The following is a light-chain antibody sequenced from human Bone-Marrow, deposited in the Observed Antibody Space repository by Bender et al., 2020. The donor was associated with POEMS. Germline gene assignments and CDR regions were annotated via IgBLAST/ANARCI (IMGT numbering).Light chain of an antibody. CDR1: SIGRNP. V-gene: IGLV1-44*01. CDR3: SSYSATSTLVV. CDR2: ADD. J-gene: IGLJ2*01. Sequence: QYVLTQPPSASGTPGQRVTISCSGGSIGRNPINWYQQLPGTAPRLVIYADDRRPSGVPNRFSASKSGDTASLTISGLQAEDEADYYCSSYSATSTLVVFGGGTKLTVL.